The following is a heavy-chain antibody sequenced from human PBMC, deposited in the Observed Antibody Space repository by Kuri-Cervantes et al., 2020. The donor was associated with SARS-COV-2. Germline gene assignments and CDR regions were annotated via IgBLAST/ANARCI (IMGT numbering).Heavy chain of an antibody. J-gene: IGHJ6*02. D-gene: IGHD6-13*01. Sequence: GESLKISCAASGFTFSSYSMNWVRQAPGKGLEWVSSISSSSSYIYYADSVKGRFTISRDNSKNTLYLQMNSLRAEDTAVYYCAKPEAAGPFYYGMDVWGQGTTVTVSS. V-gene: IGHV3-21*04. CDR3: AKPEAAGPFYYGMDV. CDR2: ISSSSSYI. CDR1: GFTFSSYS.